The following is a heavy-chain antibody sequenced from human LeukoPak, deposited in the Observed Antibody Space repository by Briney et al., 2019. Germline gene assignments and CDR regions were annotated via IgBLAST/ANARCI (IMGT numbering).Heavy chain of an antibody. CDR2: ISGDGGST. J-gene: IGHJ4*02. CDR3: AKDPYYYDSSGYLDY. CDR1: GFTFSIYA. V-gene: IGHV3-43*02. Sequence: PGGSLRLSCAASGFTFSIYAMHWVRQAPGKGLEWVSLISGDGGSTYYADSVKGRFTISRDNSKNSLYLQMNSLRTEDTALYYCAKDPYYYDSSGYLDYWGQGTLVTVSS. D-gene: IGHD3-22*01.